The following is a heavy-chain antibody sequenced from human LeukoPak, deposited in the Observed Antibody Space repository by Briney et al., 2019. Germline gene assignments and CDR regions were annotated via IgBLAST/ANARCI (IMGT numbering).Heavy chain of an antibody. Sequence: ASVTVSRMTSVYPFTSHGITWVRQAPGPGREWMGWISTYNGYSKYAQNLQGRVTMTADTSTSTAYMELSSLRSDNTAVYYCAKNSSGGYSDYWGQGTLVTVSS. CDR3: AKNSSGGYSDY. CDR2: ISTYNGYS. D-gene: IGHD6-19*01. V-gene: IGHV1-18*01. J-gene: IGHJ4*02. CDR1: VYPFTSHG.